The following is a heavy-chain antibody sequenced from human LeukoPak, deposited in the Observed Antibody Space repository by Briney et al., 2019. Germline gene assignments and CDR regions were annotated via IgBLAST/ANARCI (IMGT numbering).Heavy chain of an antibody. V-gene: IGHV1-69*13. CDR2: IIPIFGTA. CDR1: GGTFSSYA. Sequence: ASVKVSCKASGGTFSSYAISWVRQAPGQGLEWMGGIIPIFGTANYAQKFQGRVTITADESTSTAYMELSSLRSEDTAVYYYARDDSPSHDYGDYSISGYYGMDVWGQGTTVTVSS. J-gene: IGHJ6*02. CDR3: ARDDSPSHDYGDYSISGYYGMDV. D-gene: IGHD4-17*01.